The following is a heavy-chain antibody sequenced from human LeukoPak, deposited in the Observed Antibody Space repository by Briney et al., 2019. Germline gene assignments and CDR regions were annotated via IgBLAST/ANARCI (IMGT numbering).Heavy chain of an antibody. CDR1: GFTVSSNY. CDR3: AKDPAAAYDAFDI. V-gene: IGHV3-23*01. D-gene: IGHD2-2*01. J-gene: IGHJ3*02. Sequence: GGSLRLSCAASGFTVSSNYMSWVRQAPGKGLEWVSAISGSGGSTYYADSVKGRFTIPRDNSKNTLYLQMNSLRAEDTAVYYCAKDPAAAYDAFDIWGQGTMVTVSS. CDR2: ISGSGGST.